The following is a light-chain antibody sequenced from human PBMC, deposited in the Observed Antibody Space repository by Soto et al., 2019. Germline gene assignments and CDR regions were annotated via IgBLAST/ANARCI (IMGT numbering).Light chain of an antibody. Sequence: SPGTASLLTRETVIPSGRASPSVSGYLDWFHQKPGQAPRLVLLRIFSRAIGVPARFSGSGSETEFTLTISGLQSEDSGVYYCLQHSSWPWTFGQGTKVDVK. CDR2: RIF. CDR1: PSVSGY. V-gene: IGKV3-15*01. CDR3: LQHSSWPWT. J-gene: IGKJ1*01.